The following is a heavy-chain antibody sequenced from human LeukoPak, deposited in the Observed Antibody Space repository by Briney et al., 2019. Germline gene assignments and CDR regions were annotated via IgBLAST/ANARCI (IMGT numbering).Heavy chain of an antibody. CDR2: IIPILGIA. D-gene: IGHD4-17*01. CDR1: GGTFSSYA. CDR3: ARVRMTTVTPYFYYYGMDV. Sequence: SVKVSCKASGGTFSSYAISWVRQAPGQGLEWMGRIIPILGIANYAQKFQGRVTITADKSTSTAYMELSSLRSEDTAVYYCARVRMTTVTPYFYYYGMDVWGQGTTVTVSS. J-gene: IGHJ6*02. V-gene: IGHV1-69*04.